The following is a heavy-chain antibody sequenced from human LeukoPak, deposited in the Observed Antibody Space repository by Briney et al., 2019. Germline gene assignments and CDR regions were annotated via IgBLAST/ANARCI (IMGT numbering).Heavy chain of an antibody. Sequence: ASVKVSCKASGYTFTGYYMHWVRQAPGQGLEWMGWINPNSGGTNYAQKFQGRVTMTRDTSIITAYMELSRLRSDDTAVYYCARGMASDSNYKEYWGQGTLVTVSS. D-gene: IGHD4-11*01. CDR1: GYTFTGYY. V-gene: IGHV1-2*02. CDR3: ARGMASDSNYKEY. CDR2: INPNSGGT. J-gene: IGHJ4*02.